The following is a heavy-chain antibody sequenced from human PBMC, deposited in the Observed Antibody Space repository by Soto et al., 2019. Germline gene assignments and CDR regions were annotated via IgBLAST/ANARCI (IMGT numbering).Heavy chain of an antibody. D-gene: IGHD3-3*01. Sequence: ASVKVPCKASGYTFTSYGISWVRQAPGQGLEWMGWISAYNGNTNYAQKLQGRVTMTTDTSTSTAYMELRSLRSDDTAVYYCARIMIFGVVIPPYGMDVWGQGTTVNVSS. CDR2: ISAYNGNT. J-gene: IGHJ6*02. CDR1: GYTFTSYG. V-gene: IGHV1-18*01. CDR3: ARIMIFGVVIPPYGMDV.